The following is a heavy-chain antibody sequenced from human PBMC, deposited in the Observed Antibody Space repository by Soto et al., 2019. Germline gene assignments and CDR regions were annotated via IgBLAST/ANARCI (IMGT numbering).Heavy chain of an antibody. Sequence: AGGSLRLSCAASGFTFSSYSMNWVRQTPGKGLEWVSYISSSSSTIYYADSVKGRFTISRDNAKNSLYLQMNSLRAEDTAVYYCARSRSDTAMAIIDYWGQGTLVTVSS. CDR3: ARSRSDTAMAIIDY. CDR2: ISSSSSTI. J-gene: IGHJ4*02. CDR1: GFTFSSYS. V-gene: IGHV3-48*01. D-gene: IGHD5-18*01.